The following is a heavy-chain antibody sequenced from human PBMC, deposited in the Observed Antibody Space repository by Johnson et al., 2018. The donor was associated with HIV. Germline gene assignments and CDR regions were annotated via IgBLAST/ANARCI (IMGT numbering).Heavy chain of an antibody. CDR2: INWNGGST. D-gene: IGHD6-13*01. Sequence: LVESGGGLVQPGRSLRLSCAASGFTFDDYAMHWVRQAPGKGLEWVSGINWNGGSTGYADSVKGRFTISRDNAKNSLYLQMNSLRAEDTALYYCARARRDLTTIAAAGTHHDAFDIWGQGTMVTVSS. CDR1: GFTFDDYA. J-gene: IGHJ3*02. V-gene: IGHV3-9*01. CDR3: ARARRDLTTIAAAGTHHDAFDI.